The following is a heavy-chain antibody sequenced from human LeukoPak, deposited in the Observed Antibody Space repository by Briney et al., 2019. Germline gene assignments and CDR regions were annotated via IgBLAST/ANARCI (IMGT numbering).Heavy chain of an antibody. D-gene: IGHD1-26*01. CDR1: GYIFTNYD. CDR3: ARGPMYSASYNY. J-gene: IGHJ4*02. CDR2: MNPKSANT. V-gene: IGHV1-8*02. Sequence: GASVKVSCKASGYIFTNYDIHWVRRATGQGLEWMAWMNPKSANTGYAQKFQGRVTVTRNTSISTAYMELSGLRSDDTAVYYCARGPMYSASYNYWGQGTLVTVSS.